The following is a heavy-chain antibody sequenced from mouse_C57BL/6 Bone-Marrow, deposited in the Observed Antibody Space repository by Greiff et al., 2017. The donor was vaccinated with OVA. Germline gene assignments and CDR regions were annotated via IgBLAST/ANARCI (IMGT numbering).Heavy chain of an antibody. CDR3: ERARGPMVRRYFDG. D-gene: IGHD2-2*01. CDR1: GFTFNTYA. J-gene: IGHJ1*03. CDR2: IRSKSSNYAT. V-gene: IGHV10-3*01. Sequence: EVQLVESGGGLVQPKGSLKLSCAASGFTFNTYAMHWVRQAPGKGFEWVARIRSKSSNYATYYADSVKDRFTISRDDSQSMLYLQMNNLKPEDTTMYYCERARGPMVRRYFDGWGTGTTVTVSS.